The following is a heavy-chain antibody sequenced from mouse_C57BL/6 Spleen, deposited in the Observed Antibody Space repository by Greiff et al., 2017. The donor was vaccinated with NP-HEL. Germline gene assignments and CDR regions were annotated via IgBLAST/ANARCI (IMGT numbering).Heavy chain of an antibody. Sequence: VQLQQSGAELVRPGTSVKVSCKASGYAFSSSWMNWVKQRPGKGLEWIGRIYPGDGDTNYNGKFKGKATLTADKSSSTAYMQLSSLTSEDSAVYFCARGSSGSPFAYWGQGTLVTVSA. J-gene: IGHJ3*01. V-gene: IGHV1-82*01. CDR3: ARGSSGSPFAY. D-gene: IGHD3-2*02. CDR1: GYAFSSSW. CDR2: IYPGDGDT.